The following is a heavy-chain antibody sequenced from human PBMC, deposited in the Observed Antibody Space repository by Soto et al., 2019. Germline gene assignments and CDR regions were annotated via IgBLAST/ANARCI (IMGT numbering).Heavy chain of an antibody. CDR1: GFTFRNYD. CDR2: ISAAGDP. CDR3: ARAYRDFYGLDV. Sequence: EVQLVESGGGLVQPGGSLRLSCAASGFTFRNYDMHWVRQGTGKGLEWVSGISAAGDPDYADSVEGRFTISRENAQNSFFLQMNSLRVGEIDVYYCARAYRDFYGLDVWGQGTTVIVSS. V-gene: IGHV3-13*05. J-gene: IGHJ6*02. D-gene: IGHD4-4*01.